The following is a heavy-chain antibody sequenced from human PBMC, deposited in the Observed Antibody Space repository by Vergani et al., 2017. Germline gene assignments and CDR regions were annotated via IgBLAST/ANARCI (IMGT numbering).Heavy chain of an antibody. CDR1: GFTFSSYW. Sequence: EVQLVESGGGLVQPGGSLRLSCAASGFTFSSYWMSWVRQAPGKGLEWVANIKQDGSEKYYVDSVKGRFTISRDNAKNSLYLQMNSLRAEDTAVYYCARDLRYFDWLVWGTHSGMDVWGQGTTVTVSS. D-gene: IGHD3-9*01. V-gene: IGHV3-7*03. CDR3: ARDLRYFDWLVWGTHSGMDV. J-gene: IGHJ6*02. CDR2: IKQDGSEK.